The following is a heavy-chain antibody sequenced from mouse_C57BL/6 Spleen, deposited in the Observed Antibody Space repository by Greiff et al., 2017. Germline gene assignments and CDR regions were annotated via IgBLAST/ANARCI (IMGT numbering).Heavy chain of an antibody. J-gene: IGHJ4*01. CDR2: IDPSDSET. D-gene: IGHD2-1*01. CDR1: GYTFTSYW. CDR3: ARGNPYYAMDY. V-gene: IGHV1-52*01. Sequence: QVQLQQPGAELVRPGSSVKLSCKASGYTFTSYWMHWVKQRPIQGLEWIGNIDPSDSETHYNQKFKDKATLTVDKSSSTAYMQLSSLTSEASAVYYCARGNPYYAMDYWGQGTSVTVSS.